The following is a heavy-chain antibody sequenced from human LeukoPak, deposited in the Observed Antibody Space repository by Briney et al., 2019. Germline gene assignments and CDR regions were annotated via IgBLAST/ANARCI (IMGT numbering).Heavy chain of an antibody. Sequence: ASLKVSCKASGYTFTDYYMHWVRQAPGHGLEWMGWIYPDIGGTNYAQKFQGRVTMTRDTSISTAYMGLSRLASDDTAVYYGARGRSEYYLDSWGQGTLVTVSS. CDR1: GYTFTDYY. CDR2: IYPDIGGT. J-gene: IGHJ4*02. D-gene: IGHD6-6*01. V-gene: IGHV1-2*02. CDR3: ARGRSEYYLDS.